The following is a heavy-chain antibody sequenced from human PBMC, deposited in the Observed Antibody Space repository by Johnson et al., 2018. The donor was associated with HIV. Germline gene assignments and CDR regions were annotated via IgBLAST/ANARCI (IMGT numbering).Heavy chain of an antibody. Sequence: VQLVESGGGVVQPGRSLRLSCAASGFTFSSYAMHWVRQAPGKGLEWVAVISYDGSNKYYADSVKGRFAISRDNSKNTLYLQMNSLRAEDTAVYYCARDVVGVRGGYLDAFDIWGQGTMVTVSP. D-gene: IGHD3-22*01. V-gene: IGHV3-30*09. J-gene: IGHJ3*02. CDR1: GFTFSSYA. CDR3: ARDVVGVRGGYLDAFDI. CDR2: ISYDGSNK.